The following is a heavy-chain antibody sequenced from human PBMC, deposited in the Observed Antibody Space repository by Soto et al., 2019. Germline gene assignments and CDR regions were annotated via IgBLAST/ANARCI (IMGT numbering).Heavy chain of an antibody. CDR1: GFTFSSYA. Sequence: EVQLLESGGGLVQPGGSLRLSCAISGFTFSSYAMSWVRQAPGKGLEWVSDISGSGDSTHYADSVKGRFTISRDNSKNTVDLQMNSLRAEDTAIYYCAKSADISGWYFDLWGRGTLVTVSS. J-gene: IGHJ2*01. D-gene: IGHD6-19*01. CDR3: AKSADISGWYFDL. CDR2: ISGSGDST. V-gene: IGHV3-23*01.